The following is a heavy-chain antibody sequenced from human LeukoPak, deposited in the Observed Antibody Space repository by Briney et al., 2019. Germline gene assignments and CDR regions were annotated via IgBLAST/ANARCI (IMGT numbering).Heavy chain of an antibody. J-gene: IGHJ1*01. CDR2: ISSSGNSI. CDR1: GFTFSSYG. CDR3: ARGRFGSC. V-gene: IGHV3-48*04. D-gene: IGHD6-13*01. Sequence: GGSLRLSCAASGFTFSSYGTHWVRQVPGKGLEWVSYISSSGNSIYYADSVKGRFTISRDNAKNSLYLQMNSLRAEDMAVYYCARGRFGSCWGQGTLVTVSS.